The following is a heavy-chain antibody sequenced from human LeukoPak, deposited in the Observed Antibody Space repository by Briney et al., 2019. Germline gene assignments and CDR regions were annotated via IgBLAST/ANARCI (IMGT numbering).Heavy chain of an antibody. CDR3: AREDLGGSCYGWIDY. CDR1: GGSISSYY. CDR2: IYTSGST. Sequence: SDTLSLTCTVSGGSISSYYWSWIRQPAGKGLEWIGRIYTSGSTNHNPPHKRRATMAVTTTKTHFSRKLSSVAAADAAVYYCAREDLGGSCYGWIDYWGQETLVTVAS. V-gene: IGHV4-4*07. J-gene: IGHJ4*02. D-gene: IGHD2-15*01.